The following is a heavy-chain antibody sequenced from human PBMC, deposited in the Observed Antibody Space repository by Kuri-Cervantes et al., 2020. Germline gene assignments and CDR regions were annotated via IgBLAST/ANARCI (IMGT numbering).Heavy chain of an antibody. CDR2: IKQDGSEK. Sequence: GESLKISCAASGFTFSSFPMFWVRQAPGKGLEWVAKIKQDGSEKYYVDSVKGRFTISRDNAKNSLYLQMNSLRAEDTAVYYCARGPYYGDYVKTFDYWGQGTLVTVSS. CDR3: ARGPYYGDYVKTFDY. D-gene: IGHD4-17*01. CDR1: GFTFSSFP. V-gene: IGHV3-7*01. J-gene: IGHJ4*02.